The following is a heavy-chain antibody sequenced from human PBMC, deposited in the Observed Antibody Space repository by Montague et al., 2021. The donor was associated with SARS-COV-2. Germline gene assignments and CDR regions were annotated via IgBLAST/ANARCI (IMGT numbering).Heavy chain of an antibody. D-gene: IGHD6-25*01. CDR2: LYYSGST. V-gene: IGHV4-59*01. CDR1: GGSISSCY. J-gene: IGHJ6*03. Sequence: SETLSLTCTVSGGSISSCYWCWIRHPPGTGLEWIGYLYYSGSTXXXHSXXXRVPISVDTSKNQFSLRLNSVTVADAAVSYCARHPPGYRGFYYLDVWGKGTTVTVSS. CDR3: ARHPPGYRGFYYLDV.